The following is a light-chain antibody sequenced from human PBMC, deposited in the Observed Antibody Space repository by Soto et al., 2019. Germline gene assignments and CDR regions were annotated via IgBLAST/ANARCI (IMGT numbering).Light chain of an antibody. Sequence: EIVLTQSPATLSLSPGERATLSCRARQSVSSYLAWYQQKPGQAPRLLIYDASNRATGIPARFSGSGSGTDFTLTISSLEPEDFAVYYCQHRSNWPSFGPGTKVDIK. J-gene: IGKJ3*01. CDR3: QHRSNWPS. V-gene: IGKV3-11*01. CDR2: DAS. CDR1: QSVSSY.